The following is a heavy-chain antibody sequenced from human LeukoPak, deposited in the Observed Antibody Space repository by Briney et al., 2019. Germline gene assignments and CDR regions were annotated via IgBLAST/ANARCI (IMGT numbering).Heavy chain of an antibody. CDR2: ISAYSGDT. D-gene: IGHD4-17*01. CDR3: VRDSITYGDYFDY. V-gene: IGHV1-18*01. CDR1: GYIFTSYG. Sequence: GASVKVSCKASGYIFTSYGISWVRQAPGQGLEWMGWISAYSGDTNYAHKFQGRVTMTTDTSTSTAYMELRSLRSDDTAVYYCVRDSITYGDYFDYWGQGTLVTVSS. J-gene: IGHJ4*02.